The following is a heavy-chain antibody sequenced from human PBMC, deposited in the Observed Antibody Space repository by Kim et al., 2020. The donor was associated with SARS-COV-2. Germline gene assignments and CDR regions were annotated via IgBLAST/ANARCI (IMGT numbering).Heavy chain of an antibody. V-gene: IGHV4-61*01. CDR2: IFSSGST. J-gene: IGHJ4*02. D-gene: IGHD2-2*01. CDR1: GASVSSGNHY. CDR3: AILSIFCISTTCSLG. Sequence: SETLSLTCTVSGASVSSGNHYWSWIRQPPGKGLEWIGYIFSSGSTNYNPSLTSRVSISVDTSKSQFSLKLNSVTAADTAFYYCAILSIFCISTTCSLGWGQGTLVTVSS.